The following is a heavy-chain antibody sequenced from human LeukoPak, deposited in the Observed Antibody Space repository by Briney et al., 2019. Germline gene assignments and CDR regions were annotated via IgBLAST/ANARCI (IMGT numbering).Heavy chain of an antibody. D-gene: IGHD1-26*01. CDR3: ARDPRGGTKWNYFDD. Sequence: PGGSLRLSCVASGFIFDKYWMVWLRQPPGKGLEWVANIKEDGSEENYVDSVKGRFTISRDNVKNSLYLQMDSLRGEDTAVYYCARDPRGGTKWNYFDDWGQGSLVTVSS. J-gene: IGHJ4*02. CDR2: IKEDGSEE. CDR1: GFIFDKYW. V-gene: IGHV3-7*01.